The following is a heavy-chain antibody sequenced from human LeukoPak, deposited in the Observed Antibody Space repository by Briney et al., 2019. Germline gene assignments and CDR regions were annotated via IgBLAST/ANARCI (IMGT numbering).Heavy chain of an antibody. J-gene: IGHJ6*04. D-gene: IGHD3-10*02. CDR3: AELGITMIGGV. V-gene: IGHV3-74*01. CDR1: RFTFNTYW. CDR2: IDSDGYST. Sequence: PGGSLRLSCAASRFTFNTYWMHWVRQVPGKGLVWVSRIDSDGYSTAYADSVKGRFTISRDNAKNTLYLQMNSLRAEDTAVYYCAELGITMIGGVWGKGTTVTISS.